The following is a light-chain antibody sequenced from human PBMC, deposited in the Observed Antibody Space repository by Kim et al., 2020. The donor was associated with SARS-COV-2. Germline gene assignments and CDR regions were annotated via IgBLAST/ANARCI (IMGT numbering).Light chain of an antibody. J-gene: IGKJ2*01. Sequence: DIQMTQSPSSLSASVGDRVTITCRASPSISTYLNWYQQKPGKAPQLLIYAASNLQSGVPSRFSGSGSETDFTLTISSLQPEDFATYYCQQSHGTPYTFGQGTKLEI. CDR3: QQSHGTPYT. CDR1: PSISTY. V-gene: IGKV1-39*01. CDR2: AAS.